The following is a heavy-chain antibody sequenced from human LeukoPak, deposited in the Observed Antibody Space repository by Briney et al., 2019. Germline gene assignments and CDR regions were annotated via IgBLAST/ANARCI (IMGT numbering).Heavy chain of an antibody. J-gene: IGHJ3*02. D-gene: IGHD1-1*01. V-gene: IGHV4-4*07. Sequence: SETLSLTCTVSGGSMNPYNWTWIRQPAGKGLEWIGRSYTSGTTNYNRSLESRVTMSVDTSKNQFSLKLTSVTVADTAVYYCARGNNVNDHEVFDIWGQGSLVTVSS. CDR2: SYTSGTT. CDR1: GGSMNPYN. CDR3: ARGNNVNDHEVFDI.